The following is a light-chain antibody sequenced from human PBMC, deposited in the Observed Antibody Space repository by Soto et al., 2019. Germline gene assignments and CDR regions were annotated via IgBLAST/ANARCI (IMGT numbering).Light chain of an antibody. CDR1: QSVSSN. CDR2: SAY. CDR3: QKYNNWPWK. V-gene: IGKV3-15*01. J-gene: IGKJ1*01. Sequence: EIVMTHAPATLSVPPVKRATLSFSASQSVSSNLAWYQQKPGQAPRPLIYSAYRGATGFPARFSGSGSGTDFTLTISSMQSEDFAVYYCQKYNNWPWKLGHGNKVDIK.